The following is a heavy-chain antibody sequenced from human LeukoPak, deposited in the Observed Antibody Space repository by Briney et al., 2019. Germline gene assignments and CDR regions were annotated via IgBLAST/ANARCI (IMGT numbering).Heavy chain of an antibody. J-gene: IGHJ4*02. V-gene: IGHV3-30*04. CDR2: ISYDGSNK. Sequence: GGSLRLSCAASGFTFSSYAMHWVRQAPGKGLEWVAVISYDGSNKYYADSVKGRFTISRDNSKNTLYLQMNSLRAEDTAVYYCAKSSYYDSSGYYREYYFDYWGQGTLVTVSS. CDR3: AKSSYYDSSGYYREYYFDY. CDR1: GFTFSSYA. D-gene: IGHD3-22*01.